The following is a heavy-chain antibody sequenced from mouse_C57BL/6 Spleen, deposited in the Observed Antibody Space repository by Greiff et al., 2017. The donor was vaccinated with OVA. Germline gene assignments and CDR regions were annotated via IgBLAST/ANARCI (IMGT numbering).Heavy chain of an antibody. V-gene: IGHV3-6*01. J-gene: IGHJ1*03. D-gene: IGHD1-1*01. Sequence: EVQLQQSGPGLVKPSQSLSLTCYVTGYSITSGYYWNWNRQSPGNKQEWVGYISYDGSNNYNPSLKNRTSITRDTSTNQFCLKLTSVTTEDTATYGCARYYAWYFDVWGTGTTVTVSS. CDR3: ARYYAWYFDV. CDR2: ISYDGSN. CDR1: GYSITSGYY.